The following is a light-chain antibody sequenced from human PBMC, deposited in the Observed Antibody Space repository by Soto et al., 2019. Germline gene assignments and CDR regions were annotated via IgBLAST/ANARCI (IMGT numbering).Light chain of an antibody. J-gene: IGKJ2*01. CDR3: RCQGFCKSSGYA. CDR2: AAS. Sequence: IVLTQSPGTLSLSPGESATLSCRASQSIRSRDVAWYQQKPGQAPRLLIYAASARATGLPDRFSGSGSGTDLTLPISRLGPQGFEMDYCRCQGFCKSSGYAFGQGTKLEI. V-gene: IGKV3-20*01. CDR1: QSIRSRD.